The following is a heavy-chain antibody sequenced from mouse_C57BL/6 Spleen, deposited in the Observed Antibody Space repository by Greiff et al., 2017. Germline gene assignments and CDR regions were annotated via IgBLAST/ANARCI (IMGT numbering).Heavy chain of an antibody. CDR1: GYTFTTYP. CDR3: ARGGNYYGSSPFAY. Sequence: QVQLKESGAELVKPGASVKMSCKASGYTFTTYPIEWMKQNHGKSLEWIGNFHPYNDDTKYNEKFKGKATLTVEKSSRTVYLELSRLTSDDSAVYYCARGGNYYGSSPFAYWGQGTLVTVSA. V-gene: IGHV1-47*01. CDR2: FHPYNDDT. J-gene: IGHJ3*01. D-gene: IGHD1-1*01.